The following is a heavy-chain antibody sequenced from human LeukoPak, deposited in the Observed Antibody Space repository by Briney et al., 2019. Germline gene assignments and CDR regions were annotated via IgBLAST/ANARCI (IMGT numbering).Heavy chain of an antibody. CDR2: IYYSGST. J-gene: IGHJ3*02. V-gene: IGHV4-30-4*08. CDR3: AREGGDYDDNGAFDI. CDR1: GGSISSGDYY. Sequence: SETLSLTCTVSGGSISSGDYYWSWIRQPPGKGLEWIGYIYYSGSTYYNPSLKSRVTISVDTSKNQFSLNLSSVTAADTAVYYCAREGGDYDDNGAFDIWGQGTKVTVSS. D-gene: IGHD4-23*01.